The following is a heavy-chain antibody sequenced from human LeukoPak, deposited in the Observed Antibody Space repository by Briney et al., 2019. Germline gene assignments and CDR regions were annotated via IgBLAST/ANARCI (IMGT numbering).Heavy chain of an antibody. CDR3: ARRSLYSYSLRGYYYMDV. V-gene: IGHV5-51*01. Sequence: GESLKISCKGSGYSFTSYWIGWVRQMPGKGLEWMGIIYPGDSDTRYSPSFQGQVTISADKSISTAYLQWSSLKASDTAMYYCARRSLYSYSLRGYYYMDVWGKGTTVTVSS. D-gene: IGHD5-18*01. CDR2: IYPGDSDT. CDR1: GYSFTSYW. J-gene: IGHJ6*03.